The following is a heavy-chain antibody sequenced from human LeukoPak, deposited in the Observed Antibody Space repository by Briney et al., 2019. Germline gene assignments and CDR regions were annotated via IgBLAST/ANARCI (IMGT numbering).Heavy chain of an antibody. J-gene: IGHJ4*02. CDR2: IYPSDSDT. Sequence: GESLKISCKGSGYSFTTHWIGWVRQMPGKGLECMGIIYPSDSDTRYSPSFQGQVTIPADKSISTAYLQWSSLEASDTAIYYCARRVTSTVTAIRYFDYWGQGTLVTVSS. CDR1: GYSFTTHW. CDR3: ARRVTSTVTAIRYFDY. D-gene: IGHD2-21*02. V-gene: IGHV5-51*01.